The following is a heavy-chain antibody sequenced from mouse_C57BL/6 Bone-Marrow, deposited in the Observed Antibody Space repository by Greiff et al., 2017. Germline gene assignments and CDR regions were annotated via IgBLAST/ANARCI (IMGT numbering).Heavy chain of an antibody. CDR1: GFNIKDDY. CDR3: TTEDYYGSSWFAY. CDR2: IDPENGDT. V-gene: IGHV14-4*01. J-gene: IGHJ3*01. Sequence: EVQLQESGAELVRPGASVKLSCTASGFNIKDDYMHWVKLRPEQGLEWIGWIDPENGDTEYASKFQGKATITADTSSNTAYLQLSSLTSEDTAVYYCTTEDYYGSSWFAYWGQGTLVTVSA. D-gene: IGHD1-1*01.